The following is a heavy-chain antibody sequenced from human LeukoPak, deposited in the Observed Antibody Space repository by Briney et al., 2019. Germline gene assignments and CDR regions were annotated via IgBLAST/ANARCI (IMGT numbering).Heavy chain of an antibody. Sequence: VSVKVSCKASGYTFTSYGISWVRQAPGQGLEWMGWISAYNGNTNYAQKLQGRVTMTTDTSTSTAYMELRSLRSDDTAVYYCARDSVDIVVVPAAIENWFDPWGQGTLVTVSS. D-gene: IGHD2-2*03. CDR3: ARDSVDIVVVPAAIENWFDP. CDR1: GYTFTSYG. CDR2: ISAYNGNT. J-gene: IGHJ5*02. V-gene: IGHV1-18*01.